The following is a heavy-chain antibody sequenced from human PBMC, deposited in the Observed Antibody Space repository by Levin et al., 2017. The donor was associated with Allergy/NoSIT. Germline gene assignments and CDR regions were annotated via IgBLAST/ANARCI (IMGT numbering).Heavy chain of an antibody. CDR3: ARVSAVAGD. D-gene: IGHD6-19*01. CDR1: GGSVSSGSYY. CDR2: IYYSGST. J-gene: IGHJ4*02. Sequence: SQTLSLTCTVSGGSVSSGSYYWSWIRQPPGKGLEWIGYIYYSGSTNYNPSLKSRVTISVDTSKNQFSLKLSSVTAADTAVYYCARVSAVAGDWGQGTLVTVSS. V-gene: IGHV4-61*01.